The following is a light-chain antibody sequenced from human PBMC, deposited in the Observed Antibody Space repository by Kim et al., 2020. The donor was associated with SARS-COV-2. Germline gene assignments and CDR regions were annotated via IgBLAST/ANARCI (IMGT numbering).Light chain of an antibody. Sequence: VGTGTTARTTGGETNIGYKNVHWYQQKPGQAPVLVIYRDSNRHSGIPERFSGSNTGNTATLTMRRAQAGDEGDYYCQVCDSSTAVFGGGTKVTVL. V-gene: IGLV3-9*01. J-gene: IGLJ3*02. CDR1: NIGYKN. CDR3: QVCDSSTAV. CDR2: RDS.